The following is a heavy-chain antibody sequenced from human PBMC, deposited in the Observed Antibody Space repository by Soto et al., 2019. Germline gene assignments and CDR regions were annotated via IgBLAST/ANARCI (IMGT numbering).Heavy chain of an antibody. CDR2: ISSSSSYI. V-gene: IGHV3-21*01. CDR1: GFTFSSYS. Sequence: SGGSLRLSCAASGFTFSSYSMNWVRQAPGKGLEWVSSISSSSSYIYYADSVKGRFTISRDNAKNSLYLQMNSLRAEDTAVYYCARAEGAPPHLTEYGMDVWGQGTTVTVSS. J-gene: IGHJ6*02. CDR3: ARAEGAPPHLTEYGMDV. D-gene: IGHD1-26*01.